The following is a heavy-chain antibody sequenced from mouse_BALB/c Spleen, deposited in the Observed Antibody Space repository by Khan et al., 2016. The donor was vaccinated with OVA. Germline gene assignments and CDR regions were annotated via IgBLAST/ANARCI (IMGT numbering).Heavy chain of an antibody. CDR3: ARGKYDGDAMDY. D-gene: IGHD2-14*01. Sequence: EVQLQESGPGLVKPSRSLSLTCTVTGYSITSNYAWNWIRQFPGNKLEWMGYISYSGRTSYIPSLKSRISITRDTSKNQFFLQLNSVTTEDTATYDCARGKYDGDAMDYWGQGTSVTVSS. J-gene: IGHJ4*01. CDR1: GYSITSNYA. CDR2: ISYSGRT. V-gene: IGHV3-2*02.